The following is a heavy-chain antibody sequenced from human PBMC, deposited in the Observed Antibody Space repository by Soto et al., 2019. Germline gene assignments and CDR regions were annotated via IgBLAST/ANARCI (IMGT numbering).Heavy chain of an antibody. Sequence: QVQLVESGGGVVQPGRSLRLSCRGSGFTFSSYAMHWDRRTPGKGLEWVAVISYDGSNKYYADSVKGRFTIARDNSKNTLYLQMNSLRAEDTAVYYCVRDPRITIVGVVNYGMDVWGQGTTVTVSS. V-gene: IGHV3-30-3*01. J-gene: IGHJ6*02. CDR3: VRDPRITIVGVVNYGMDV. CDR2: ISYDGSNK. D-gene: IGHD3-3*01. CDR1: GFTFSSYA.